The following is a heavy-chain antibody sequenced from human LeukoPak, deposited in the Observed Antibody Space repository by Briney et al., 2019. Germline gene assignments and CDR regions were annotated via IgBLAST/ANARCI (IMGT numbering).Heavy chain of an antibody. D-gene: IGHD3-22*01. Sequence: SETLSLICAVYGGSFSGYYWNWIRQSPGKGLEWIGEINHSGNTNYNPSLKSRVTISVDTSKNQFSLKLSSVTAADTAVYYCARGGRLFLPYWGQGTLVTVSS. CDR1: GGSFSGYY. V-gene: IGHV4-34*01. CDR3: ARGGRLFLPY. CDR2: INHSGNT. J-gene: IGHJ4*02.